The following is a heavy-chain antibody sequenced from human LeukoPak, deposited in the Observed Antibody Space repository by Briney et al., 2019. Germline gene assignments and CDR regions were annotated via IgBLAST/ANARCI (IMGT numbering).Heavy chain of an antibody. CDR1: GGSFSGYY. J-gene: IGHJ3*02. CDR3: AWFGGDAFDI. D-gene: IGHD3-10*01. V-gene: IGHV4-34*01. Sequence: PSETLSLTCAVYGGSFSGYYWSWIRQPPGKGLEWIGEINHSGSTNYNPSLKSRVTISLDTSKNQFSLKLSSVTAADTAVYYCAWFGGDAFDIWGQGTMVTVSS. CDR2: INHSGST.